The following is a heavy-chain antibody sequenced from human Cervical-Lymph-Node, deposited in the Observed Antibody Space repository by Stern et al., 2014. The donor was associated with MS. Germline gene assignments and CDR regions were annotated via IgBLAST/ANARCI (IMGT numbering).Heavy chain of an antibody. V-gene: IGHV1-46*01. Sequence: VQLVESGAEVKEPGASVKVSCTASGYTFTDYNIQWVRQAPGPGLEWMGMISPDCGRTSYAPKSRGRVTMTRDKSTATVYMELNSLLSEDTAVYFCARVAPTVGAAYWGQGTLVTVSS. CDR3: ARVAPTVGAAY. CDR2: ISPDCGRT. D-gene: IGHD1-26*01. CDR1: GYTFTDYN. J-gene: IGHJ4*02.